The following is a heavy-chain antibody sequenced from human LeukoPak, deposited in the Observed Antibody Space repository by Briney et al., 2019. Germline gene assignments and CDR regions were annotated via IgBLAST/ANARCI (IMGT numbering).Heavy chain of an antibody. CDR1: GFTFNYYG. J-gene: IGHJ6*03. D-gene: IGHD5-24*01. Sequence: GGSLRLSCAASGFTFNYYGMHWVRQAPGRGLEWVAVIYFDGKKEFYADSVKGRFTISRDNSKNSLFLQMNSMRTDETAINYCARASMETINYYYFYVDAWGKGTTVNVSS. CDR2: IYFDGKKE. V-gene: IGHV3-30*19. CDR3: ARASMETINYYYFYVDA.